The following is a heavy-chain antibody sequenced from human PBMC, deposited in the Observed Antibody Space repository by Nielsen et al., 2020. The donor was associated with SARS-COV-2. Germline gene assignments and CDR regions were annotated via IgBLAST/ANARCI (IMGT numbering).Heavy chain of an antibody. CDR2: VDDSGST. V-gene: IGHV4-59*08. J-gene: IGHJ4*02. D-gene: IGHD3-22*01. Sequence: SETLSLTCTVSGGSISRYYWTWIRQSPGKGLEWIGYVDDSGSTNYSPSLKSRVTISIDTSKNQFSLRLSSVTAADTAVYYCARHYGTMIVVVITPYYFDYWGQGTLVTVSS. CDR1: GGSISRYY. CDR3: ARHYGTMIVVVITPYYFDY.